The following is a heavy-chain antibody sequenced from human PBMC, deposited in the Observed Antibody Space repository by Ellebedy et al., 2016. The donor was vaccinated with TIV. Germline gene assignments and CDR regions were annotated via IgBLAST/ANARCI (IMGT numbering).Heavy chain of an antibody. J-gene: IGHJ4*02. V-gene: IGHV1-18*01. CDR1: GYIFNKFG. D-gene: IGHD3-22*01. Sequence: AASVKVSCKASGYIFNKFGITWVRQAPGQGLEWMGWVSPYNGNINYAQKFQGRVTMTTDTSTSTAYMELRSLRSDDTAVYYCARGYDSSGYSSCFDYWGQGTLVTVSS. CDR3: ARGYDSSGYSSCFDY. CDR2: VSPYNGNI.